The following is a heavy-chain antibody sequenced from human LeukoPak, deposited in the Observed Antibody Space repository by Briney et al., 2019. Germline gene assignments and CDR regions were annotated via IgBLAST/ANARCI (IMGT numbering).Heavy chain of an antibody. CDR3: ARAPTYYYDSSGYYLTYYYYGMDV. CDR1: GGSFSGYY. J-gene: IGHJ6*02. Sequence: SETLSLTCAVYGGSFSGYYWSWIRQPPGKGLEWIGEINHSGSTNYNPSLKSRVTISVDTSKNQFSLKLSSVTAADTAVYYCARAPTYYYDSSGYYLTYYYYGMDVWGQGITVTVSS. D-gene: IGHD3-22*01. CDR2: INHSGST. V-gene: IGHV4-34*01.